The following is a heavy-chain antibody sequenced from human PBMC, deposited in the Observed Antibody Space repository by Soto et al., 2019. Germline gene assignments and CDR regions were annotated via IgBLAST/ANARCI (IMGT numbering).Heavy chain of an antibody. D-gene: IGHD4-17*01. CDR1: GGSISSGGYY. V-gene: IGHV4-31*01. CDR3: ARDRGDNYYYDNGMDV. J-gene: IGHJ6*02. CDR2: IYYSVST. Sequence: QVQLQESGPGLVKPSQTLSLTCTVSGGSISSGGYYWSWIRQHPGKGLEWVGYIYYSVSTYYNPARKRPVTISVDTSKIQFSLKLSSVTAADTAVSYCARDRGDNYYYDNGMDVWGQGTTVTVSS.